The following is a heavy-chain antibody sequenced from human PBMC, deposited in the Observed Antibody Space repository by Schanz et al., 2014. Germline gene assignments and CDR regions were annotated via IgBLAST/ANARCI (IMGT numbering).Heavy chain of an antibody. D-gene: IGHD5-12*01. Sequence: EVQLVESGGGLIQPGGSLRLSCAVSGFTVNTNYMSWVRQAPGKGLEWISSMYINSGSTQYADSVKGRFIISRDSSKNTLFLQMTSLRAEDTAVYFCARDVGRDGYNLAFDVWGQGTLVTVSS. CDR2: MYINSGST. V-gene: IGHV3-53*01. CDR1: GFTVNTNY. J-gene: IGHJ3*01. CDR3: ARDVGRDGYNLAFDV.